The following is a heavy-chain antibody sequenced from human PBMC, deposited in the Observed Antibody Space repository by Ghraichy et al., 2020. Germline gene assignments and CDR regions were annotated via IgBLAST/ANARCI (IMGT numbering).Heavy chain of an antibody. CDR3: AKGGIAARRFDP. J-gene: IGHJ5*02. Sequence: GGSLRLTCVASGFTFSSDAMSWVRQAPGKGLEWVSGISSGGGDTYYADSVKGRFTISRVNSKNTLYLQLNSLRADDTAVYYCAKGGIAARRFDPWGQGTLVTVSS. CDR1: GFTFSSDA. CDR2: ISSGGGDT. V-gene: IGHV3-23*01. D-gene: IGHD6-6*01.